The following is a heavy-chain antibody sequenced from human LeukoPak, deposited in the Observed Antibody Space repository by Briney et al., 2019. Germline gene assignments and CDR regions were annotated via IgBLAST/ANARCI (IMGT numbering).Heavy chain of an antibody. CDR1: GFTFTTYS. J-gene: IGHJ4*02. Sequence: GGSLRLSCAASGFTFTTYSMHWVRQAPGKGLEWVAVMSYDGSIKYYADSVEGRFTISRDNSENTVYLQMNSLRAEDTAVYYCARDYHWGCDYWGQGILVSVSS. D-gene: IGHD7-27*01. V-gene: IGHV3-30-3*01. CDR3: ARDYHWGCDY. CDR2: MSYDGSIK.